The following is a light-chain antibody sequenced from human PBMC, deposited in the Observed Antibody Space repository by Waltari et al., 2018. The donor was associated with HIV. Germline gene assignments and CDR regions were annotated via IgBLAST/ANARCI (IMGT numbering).Light chain of an antibody. CDR1: QSVSPT. J-gene: IGKJ5*01. V-gene: IGKV3-20*01. Sequence: EIVLTQSPGTLSLSPGERATLSCRASQSVSPTLAWYQQKPGQAPRLRIYGASSRATGIPDRFSGSGSGTDFTLTISRLEPEDFAVYYCQQYSNSGPITFGQGTRLEIK. CDR3: QQYSNSGPIT. CDR2: GAS.